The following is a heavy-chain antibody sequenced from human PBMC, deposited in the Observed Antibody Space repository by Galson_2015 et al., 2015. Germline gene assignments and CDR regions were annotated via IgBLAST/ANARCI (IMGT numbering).Heavy chain of an antibody. CDR1: GFSFSSYA. CDR2: IGDSGGSS. Sequence: SLRLSCAASGFSFSSYAMSWVRQAPGKGLEWVSAIGDSGGSSDYADSVKGRFTISRDNSKNTLYLQMNSLRAEDTAVYYCAKGSGSSSYSAFNYWGRGTLVTVSS. D-gene: IGHD6-6*01. J-gene: IGHJ4*02. CDR3: AKGSGSSSYSAFNY. V-gene: IGHV3-23*01.